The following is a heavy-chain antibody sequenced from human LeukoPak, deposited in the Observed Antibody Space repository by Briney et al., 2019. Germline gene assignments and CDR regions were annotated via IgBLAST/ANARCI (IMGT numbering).Heavy chain of an antibody. D-gene: IGHD5-24*01. CDR1: AFTFDDYD. J-gene: IGHJ3*02. CDR2: ISWNSGSI. CDR3: AKDRGYRDGYTYDAFEI. V-gene: IGHV3-9*03. Sequence: PGRSLRLSCAASAFTFDDYDMHWVRHAPGKGLEWVSGISWNSGSIGYADSVKGRFTISRDNAKNSLYLQMNSLRAEDMALYYCAKDRGYRDGYTYDAFEIWGQGTMVTVSS.